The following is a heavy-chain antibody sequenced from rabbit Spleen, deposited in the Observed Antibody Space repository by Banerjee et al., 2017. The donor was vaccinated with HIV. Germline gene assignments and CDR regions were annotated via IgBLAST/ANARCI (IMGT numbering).Heavy chain of an antibody. Sequence: QEQLEESGGDLVKPGASLTLTCTASGFSFSAGYYMCWVRQAPGKGLEWIACIAGGSSGNIYYASWAKGRFTISKTSSATVTLQMTSLTAADTATYFCARDLVTAIGWNFALWGPGTLVTVS. V-gene: IGHV1S45*01. CDR3: ARDLVTAIGWNFAL. D-gene: IGHD7-1*01. CDR2: IAGGSSGNI. CDR1: GFSFSAGYY. J-gene: IGHJ4*01.